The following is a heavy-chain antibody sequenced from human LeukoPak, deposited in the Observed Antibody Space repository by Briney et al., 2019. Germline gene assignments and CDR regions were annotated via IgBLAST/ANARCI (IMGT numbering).Heavy chain of an antibody. J-gene: IGHJ4*02. D-gene: IGHD6-19*01. CDR2: IRYDGSNK. CDR1: GFTFSSYG. V-gene: IGHV3-30*02. CDR3: AKDKSPTHGYSSGWYDY. Sequence: PGGSLRLSCAASGFTFSSYGMHWVRQAPGKGLEWVAFIRYDGSNKYYADSVKGRFTISRDNSKNTLYLQVNSLRAEDTAVYYCAKDKSPTHGYSSGWYDYWGQGTLVTVSS.